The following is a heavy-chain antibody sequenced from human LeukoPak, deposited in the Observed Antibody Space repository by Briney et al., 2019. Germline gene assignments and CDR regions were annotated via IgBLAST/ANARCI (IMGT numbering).Heavy chain of an antibody. Sequence: PSETLSLTCAVDGGSFGGYYWSWVRQPAGKGLGWSAEINHSGSTNHNTSLKRRVSISVDTSTHQLSLKLSSVTAADTAAYYCAIKRWLQSWVFDYWGQGTLVTVSS. J-gene: IGHJ4*02. D-gene: IGHD5-24*01. CDR3: AIKRWLQSWVFDY. CDR1: GGSFGGYY. CDR2: INHSGST. V-gene: IGHV4-34*01.